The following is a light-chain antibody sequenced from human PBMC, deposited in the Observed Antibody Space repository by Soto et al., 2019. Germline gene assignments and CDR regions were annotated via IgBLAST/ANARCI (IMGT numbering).Light chain of an antibody. CDR3: QQRSKWPRT. Sequence: EIVLTQSPATLSLSPGERATLSCRASQSVSGYLAWYQQKPGQAPRLLIYDASNRATGIPARFSGSGSGTSLHFTISSLEPEDFAVYYCQQRSKWPRTFGQGTKVEIK. CDR1: QSVSGY. CDR2: DAS. J-gene: IGKJ1*01. V-gene: IGKV3-11*01.